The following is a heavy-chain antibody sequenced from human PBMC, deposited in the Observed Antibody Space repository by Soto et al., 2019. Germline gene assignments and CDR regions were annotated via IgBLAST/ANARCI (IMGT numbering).Heavy chain of an antibody. J-gene: IGHJ2*01. CDR1: GGTFSNYP. Sequence: QVQXXXSGAXXXKXGSSVKVSCKASGGTFSNYPISWVRQAPGQGLEWMGGIIPIFGTVNYAQKFQGRVTITADESTSTAYMELSSLRSEDTAVYYCARGNHRWLQLWYFDLWGRGTLVTVSS. D-gene: IGHD5-12*01. CDR2: IIPIFGTV. CDR3: ARGNHRWLQLWYFDL. V-gene: IGHV1-69*12.